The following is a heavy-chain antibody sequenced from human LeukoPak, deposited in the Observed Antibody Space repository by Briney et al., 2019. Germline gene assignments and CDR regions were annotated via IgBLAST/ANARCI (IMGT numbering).Heavy chain of an antibody. V-gene: IGHV3-21*01. J-gene: IGHJ4*02. CDR2: TSSSSSYI. Sequence: PGGSLRLSCAASGFTFSSYSMNWVRQAPGKGLEWVSSTSSSSSYIYYADSVKGRFTISRDNAKNSLYLQMNSLRAEDTAVYYCARDHGWLQFFDYWGQGTLVTVSS. CDR3: ARDHGWLQFFDY. D-gene: IGHD5-24*01. CDR1: GFTFSSYS.